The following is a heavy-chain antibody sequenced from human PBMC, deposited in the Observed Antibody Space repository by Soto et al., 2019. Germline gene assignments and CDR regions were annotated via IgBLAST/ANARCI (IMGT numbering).Heavy chain of an antibody. D-gene: IGHD5-12*01. CDR3: ARHGFEATIDF. Sequence: PSETLSLTCTVSGGSISSYYWSWIRQPPGKGLEWIGYIYYSGSTNYNPSLKSRVTISVDTSKNQFSLKLSSVTAADTAVYYGARHGFEATIDFWGQGTLVTVSS. CDR2: IYYSGST. CDR1: GGSISSYY. J-gene: IGHJ4*02. V-gene: IGHV4-59*08.